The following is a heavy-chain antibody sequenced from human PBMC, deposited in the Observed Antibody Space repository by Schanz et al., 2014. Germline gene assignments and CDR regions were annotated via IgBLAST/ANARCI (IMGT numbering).Heavy chain of an antibody. Sequence: EVQLLESGGGLVQPGGSLRLSCASSGFSFTTYAMSWVRQAPGKGLEWVSYVSRSTPDIYYADSVRGRFTISRDNAENTLFLQMNSLRAEDTAVYYCARKVVATIGGYYDNWGQGTLVIVSS. D-gene: IGHD5-12*01. CDR2: VSRSTPDI. CDR3: ARKVVATIGGYYDN. V-gene: IGHV3-23*01. J-gene: IGHJ4*02. CDR1: GFSFTTYA.